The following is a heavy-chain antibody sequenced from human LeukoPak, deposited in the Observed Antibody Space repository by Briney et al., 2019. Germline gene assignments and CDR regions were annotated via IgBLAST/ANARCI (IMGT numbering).Heavy chain of an antibody. CDR2: ISYDGSNK. CDR1: GFTFSSYA. J-gene: IGHJ4*02. D-gene: IGHD3-22*01. CDR3: AKVVNSGYYYYFDY. V-gene: IGHV3-30-3*01. Sequence: GGSLRLSCAASGFTFSSYAMHWVRQAPGKGLEWVAVISYDGSNKYYADSVKGRFTISRDNSKNTLYLQMNSLRVEDTAVYYCAKVVNSGYYYYFDYWGQGTLVTVSS.